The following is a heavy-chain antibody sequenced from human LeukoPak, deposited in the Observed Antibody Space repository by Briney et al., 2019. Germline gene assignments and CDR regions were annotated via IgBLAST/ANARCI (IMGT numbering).Heavy chain of an antibody. V-gene: IGHV1-2*06. CDR1: EYTFTGYY. D-gene: IGHD6-13*01. J-gene: IGHJ6*04. CDR2: IDPNTGGT. CDR3: ARDSRVSLDV. Sequence: ASVKVSCKASEYTFTGYYMHWVRQAPGQGLEWMGRIDPNTGGTIYAQKFQGRVTMTRDTSVNTACMDLSRLTSDDTAVYYCARDSRVSLDVWGKGTAVTVSS.